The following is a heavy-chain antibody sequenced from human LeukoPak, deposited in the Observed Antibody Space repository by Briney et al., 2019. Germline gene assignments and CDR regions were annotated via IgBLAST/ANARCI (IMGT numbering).Heavy chain of an antibody. CDR2: ISGSGGNT. Sequence: GGSLRLSCAASGFTFSNYAMTWVRQAPGKGLEWVSVISGSGGNTYYADSVKGRFTISRDNSKNTLYLQMNSLRAEDTAVYYCANGNNGDYVRLDYWGQGTLVTVSS. CDR1: GFTFSNYA. J-gene: IGHJ4*02. D-gene: IGHD4-17*01. CDR3: ANGNNGDYVRLDY. V-gene: IGHV3-23*01.